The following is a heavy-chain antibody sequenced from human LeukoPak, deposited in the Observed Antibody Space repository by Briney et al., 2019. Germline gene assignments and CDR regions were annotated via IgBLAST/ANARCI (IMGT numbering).Heavy chain of an antibody. CDR2: ISSSSSYI. D-gene: IGHD2-15*01. V-gene: IGHV3-21*04. CDR3: AKANRPDIVVVVAAR. Sequence: GGSLRLSCAASGFIFSNYGMNWVRQAPGKGLEWVSSISSSSSYIYYADSVKGRFTISRDNAKNSLYLQMNSLRAEDMALYYCAKANRPDIVVVVAARWGQGTLVSVSS. CDR1: GFIFSNYG. J-gene: IGHJ4*02.